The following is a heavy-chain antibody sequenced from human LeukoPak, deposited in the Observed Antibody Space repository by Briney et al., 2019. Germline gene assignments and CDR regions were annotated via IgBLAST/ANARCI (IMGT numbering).Heavy chain of an antibody. J-gene: IGHJ3*02. CDR1: GYAFSTYW. CDR2: IYPSDSDS. V-gene: IGHV5-51*01. D-gene: IGHD2-15*01. CDR3: ARSKVAGSDVFDI. Sequence: GESLKISCKGSGYAFSTYWSAWVRQMPGKGLEGRGIIYPSDSDSTYSPSFQGQVTFSVDKSISTAYLQWSSLKASDTAMYFCARSKVAGSDVFDIWGQGTMVTVSS.